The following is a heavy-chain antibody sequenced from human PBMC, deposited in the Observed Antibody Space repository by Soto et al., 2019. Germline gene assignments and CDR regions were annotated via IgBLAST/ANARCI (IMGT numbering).Heavy chain of an antibody. J-gene: IGHJ4*02. V-gene: IGHV4-4*07. CDR1: GGSISSYY. Sequence: SETLSLTCTVSGGSISSYYWSWIRQPAGKGLEWIGRIYTSGSTNYNPSLKSRVTMSVDTSKNQFSLKLSSVTAADTAVYYCARETGWDDSSGYYYPFDYWGQRTLVTVSS. CDR3: ARETGWDDSSGYYYPFDY. D-gene: IGHD3-22*01. CDR2: IYTSGST.